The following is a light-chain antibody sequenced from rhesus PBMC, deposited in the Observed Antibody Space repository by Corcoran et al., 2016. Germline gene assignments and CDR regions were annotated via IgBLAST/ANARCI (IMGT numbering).Light chain of an antibody. CDR1: QSVSRY. V-gene: IGKV3S9*01. CDR3: QQYSNWPYS. Sequence: EIVMTQSPATLSLSPGERATLSCRATQSVSRYVAWYRQKPDQAPSLLIYATSSRAPNIPARLSARGSGTDFSLTISSLGAEDLAVYYCQQYSNWPYSFGQGTKVEIK. CDR2: ATS. J-gene: IGKJ2*01.